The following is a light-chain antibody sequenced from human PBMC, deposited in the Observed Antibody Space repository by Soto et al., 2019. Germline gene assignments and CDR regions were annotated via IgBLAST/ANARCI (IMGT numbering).Light chain of an antibody. CDR1: QSVSSY. CDR2: DAS. J-gene: IGKJ4*01. CDR3: QQRSNWPPFT. Sequence: EIVLTQSPATLSLSPGERATLSCRASQSVSSYLAWYQQKPGQAPRLLIYDASNRATGIPARFSGSGSGTDFTLTIRSLEPEDFAVYYCQQRSNWPPFTFGGGTTVDIK. V-gene: IGKV3-11*01.